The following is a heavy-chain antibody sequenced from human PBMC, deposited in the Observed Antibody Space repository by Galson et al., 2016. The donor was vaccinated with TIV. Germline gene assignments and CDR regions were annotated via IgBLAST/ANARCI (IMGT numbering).Heavy chain of an antibody. CDR2: ISWNSGSI. J-gene: IGHJ6*03. D-gene: IGHD3-3*01. V-gene: IGHV3-9*01. CDR1: GFTFDDYA. CDR3: TKDNRSGCSGSNCYPYYYYYYFMDV. Sequence: SLRLSCAASGFTFDDYAMHWVRQAPGKGLEWVAGISWNSGSIDYADSVKGRFTISRDSAQNSLYLQMNSLRPEDTALYYCTKDNRSGCSGSNCYPYYYYYYFMDVWGKGTTVTVSS.